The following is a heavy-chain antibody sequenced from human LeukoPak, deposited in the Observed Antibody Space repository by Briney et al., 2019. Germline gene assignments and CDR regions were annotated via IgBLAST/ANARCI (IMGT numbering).Heavy chain of an antibody. CDR1: GGSFSVYY. V-gene: IGHV4-34*01. D-gene: IGHD5-18*01. CDR3: ARGDTAMDNPFDY. Sequence: ASETLSLTCAVYGGSFSVYYWSWIRQPPGKGREWIGEIKHSGSTNYNPSLKSRVTISVDTSKNQFSLKLSSVTAADTAVYYCARGDTAMDNPFDYWGQGTLVTVSS. J-gene: IGHJ4*02. CDR2: IKHSGST.